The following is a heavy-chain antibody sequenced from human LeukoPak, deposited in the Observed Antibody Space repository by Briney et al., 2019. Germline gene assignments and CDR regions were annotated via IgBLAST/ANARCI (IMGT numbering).Heavy chain of an antibody. CDR1: GYTFTSYG. CDR3: ARLITTVTGARYYYMDV. J-gene: IGHJ6*03. Sequence: ASVKVSCKASGYTFTSYGISWVRQAPGQGLEWMGWISAYNGNTNYAQKVQGRVTMTTDTSTSTAYMELRSLRAEDTAVYYCARLITTVTGARYYYMDVWGKGTTVTVSS. V-gene: IGHV1-18*01. CDR2: ISAYNGNT. D-gene: IGHD4-17*01.